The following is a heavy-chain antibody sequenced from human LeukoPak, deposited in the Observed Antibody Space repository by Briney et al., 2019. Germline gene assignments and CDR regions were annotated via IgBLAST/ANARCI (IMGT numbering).Heavy chain of an antibody. J-gene: IGHJ4*02. CDR2: IYTSGST. V-gene: IGHV4-4*07. CDR1: GGSISSYH. CDR3: ARGGYYYDSSGYYRFDY. D-gene: IGHD3-22*01. Sequence: SETLSLTCTVSGGSISSYHWSWIRQPAGKGLEWIGRIYTSGSTNYNPSLKSRVTMSVDTSKNQFSLKLSSVTAADTAVYYCARGGYYYDSSGYYRFDYWGQGTLVTVSS.